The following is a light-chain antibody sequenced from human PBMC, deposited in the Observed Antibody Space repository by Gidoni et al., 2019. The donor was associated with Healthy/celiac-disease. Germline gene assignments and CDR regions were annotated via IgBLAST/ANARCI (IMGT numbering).Light chain of an antibody. V-gene: IGKV3-15*01. J-gene: IGKJ3*01. CDR3: QQYKEWPPEST. CDR2: GAS. Sequence: ILMTPSPATLSVSSGERATLSCRASQSVSGYLAWYQQKPGQAPRLLIYGASTRATGIAARFSGSGTGTEFTLTISSLQSEDVATYYCQQYKEWPPESTFGPGTKVEIK. CDR1: QSVSGY.